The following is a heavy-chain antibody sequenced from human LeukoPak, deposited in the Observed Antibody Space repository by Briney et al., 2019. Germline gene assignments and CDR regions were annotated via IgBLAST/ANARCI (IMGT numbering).Heavy chain of an antibody. J-gene: IGHJ4*02. CDR1: GFTFSSYS. D-gene: IGHD1-14*01. Sequence: PGGSLRLSCAASGFTFSSYSMNWVRQAPGKGLECVSTIGISDVDRHYADSVKGRFTISRDNSKNTLYLQMNSLRADDTAVYYCAKDAPGAGGFDYWGQGTLVTVSS. CDR2: IGISDVDR. V-gene: IGHV3-21*04. CDR3: AKDAPGAGGFDY.